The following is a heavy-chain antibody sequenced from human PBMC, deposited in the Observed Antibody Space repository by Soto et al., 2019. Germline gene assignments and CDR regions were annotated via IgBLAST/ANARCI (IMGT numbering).Heavy chain of an antibody. J-gene: IGHJ3*02. CDR3: ARAALVGPYDAFDI. Sequence: ASVKVSCKASGYTFTGYYMHWVRQAPGQGLEWMGWINPNSGGTNYAQKFQGWVTMTRDTSISTAYMELSRLRSDDTAVYYCARAALVGPYDAFDIWGQGTMVTVSS. CDR1: GYTFTGYY. D-gene: IGHD1-26*01. CDR2: INPNSGGT. V-gene: IGHV1-2*04.